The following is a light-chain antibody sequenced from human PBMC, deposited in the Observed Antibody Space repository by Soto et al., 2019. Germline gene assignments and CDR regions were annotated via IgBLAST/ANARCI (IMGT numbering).Light chain of an antibody. J-gene: IGLJ1*01. CDR2: DVS. V-gene: IGLV2-14*03. CDR1: SSDVGGYNY. CDR3: SSYTTSNTRQIV. Sequence: QSALTQPASVSGSPGQSITISCTGTSSDVGGYNYVSWYQHHPGKAPKLLIYDVSNRPSGVSKHFSGSKSDNTATLTKSGLQLEDEADYYCSSYTTSNTRQIVFGTGTKVTVL.